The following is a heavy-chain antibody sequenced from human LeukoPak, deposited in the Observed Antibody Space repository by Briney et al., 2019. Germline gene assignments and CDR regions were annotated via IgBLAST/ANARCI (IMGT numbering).Heavy chain of an antibody. J-gene: IGHJ4*02. CDR2: ISSSGSTT. V-gene: IGHV3-23*01. Sequence: GGSLRLSCAASGFTFSSYAMSWVRHVPGKGLEWLSAISSSGSTTYYADSVKGRFTISRHNSKNTLYLQMNSLRAEDTTAYYCAEKKNFYFDCWGQGTLVTVSS. CDR1: GFTFSSYA. D-gene: IGHD1-7*01. CDR3: AEKKNFYFDC.